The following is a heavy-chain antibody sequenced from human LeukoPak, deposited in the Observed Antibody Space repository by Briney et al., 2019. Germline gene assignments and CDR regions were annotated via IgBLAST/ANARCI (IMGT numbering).Heavy chain of an antibody. Sequence: SETLSLTCTVSGGSISSSRYYWGWIRQPPGKGLEWIGSIYYSGSTYYNPSLKSRVSISVDTPKNQFSLNLISATAADTALYYCARHSGYYDSSGYYHSDYWGQGTLLTVPS. CDR2: IYYSGST. D-gene: IGHD3-22*01. V-gene: IGHV4-39*01. J-gene: IGHJ4*02. CDR1: GGSISSSRYY. CDR3: ARHSGYYDSSGYYHSDY.